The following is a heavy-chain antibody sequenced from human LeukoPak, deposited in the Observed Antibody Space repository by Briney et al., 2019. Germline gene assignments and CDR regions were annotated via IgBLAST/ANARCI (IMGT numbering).Heavy chain of an antibody. CDR1: GGSISSGSYY. Sequence: SETLSLTCTVSGGSISSGSYYWSWIRQPAGKGLEWIGRIYTSGSTNYNPSLKSRVTISVDKSKNQFSLKLSSVTAADTAVYYCARFDYGDRYFDYWGQGTLVTVSS. D-gene: IGHD4-17*01. V-gene: IGHV4-61*02. CDR3: ARFDYGDRYFDY. CDR2: IYTSGST. J-gene: IGHJ4*02.